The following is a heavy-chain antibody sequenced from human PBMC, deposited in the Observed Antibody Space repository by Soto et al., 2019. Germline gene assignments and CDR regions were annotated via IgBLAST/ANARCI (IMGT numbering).Heavy chain of an antibody. CDR3: VKARYSSNRGYFDY. CDR1: GFTFSNET. CDR2: LDGSGSHT. J-gene: IGHJ4*02. V-gene: IGHV3-23*01. Sequence: EVQLLESGGGFLQPGGSLRLSCAASGFTFSNETMRWVRQAPGRGLEWVSSLDGSGSHTFHADSVKGRFTISRDNSKNTVYLQMNSLRAEDTAVYYCVKARYSSNRGYFDYWGQGTVVSVSS. D-gene: IGHD1-26*01.